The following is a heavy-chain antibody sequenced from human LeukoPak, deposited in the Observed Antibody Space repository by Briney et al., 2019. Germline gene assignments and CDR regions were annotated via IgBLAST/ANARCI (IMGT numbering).Heavy chain of an antibody. Sequence: PGGSLRLSCAASGFTFTNFVMTWVRQSPGKGLEWVSSISGSGGSTYYADSVKGRFTISRDNSKNTLYLQMNSLRAEDTAVYYCAKEGFEQQLVMDFDYWGQGTLVTVSS. CDR2: ISGSGGST. V-gene: IGHV3-23*01. J-gene: IGHJ4*02. CDR3: AKEGFEQQLVMDFDY. D-gene: IGHD6-13*01. CDR1: GFTFTNFV.